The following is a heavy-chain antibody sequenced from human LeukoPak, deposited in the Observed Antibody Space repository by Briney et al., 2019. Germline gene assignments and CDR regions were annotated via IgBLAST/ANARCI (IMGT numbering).Heavy chain of an antibody. CDR3: ARGTYYYDSSGYSHFAFDI. Sequence: GGSLRLSCAASGFTFSSYEINWVRQAPGKGLEWASYISSSVSTIYYADSVKGRFTISRYNSKNSLYLQMNSLRAEDTAVYYCARGTYYYDSSGYSHFAFDIWGQGTMVTVSS. D-gene: IGHD3-22*01. CDR2: ISSSVSTI. V-gene: IGHV3-48*03. CDR1: GFTFSSYE. J-gene: IGHJ3*02.